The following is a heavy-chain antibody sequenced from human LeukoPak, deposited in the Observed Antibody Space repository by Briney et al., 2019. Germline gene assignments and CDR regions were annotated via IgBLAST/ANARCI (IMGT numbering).Heavy chain of an antibody. CDR1: GGSISSSSYY. J-gene: IGHJ4*02. V-gene: IGHV4-39*01. Sequence: KPSETLSLTCTVSGGSISSSSYYWGWIRQPPGKGLEWIGSIYYSGSTYYNPSLKSRVTISVDTSKNQSSLKLSSVTAADTAVYYCEGYYYDSSGYYRTNFDYWGQGTLVTVFS. CDR3: EGYYYDSSGYYRTNFDY. CDR2: IYYSGST. D-gene: IGHD3-22*01.